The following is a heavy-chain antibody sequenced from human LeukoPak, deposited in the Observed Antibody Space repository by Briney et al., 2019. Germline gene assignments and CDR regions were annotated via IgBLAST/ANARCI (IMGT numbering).Heavy chain of an antibody. CDR2: ISSSSSYI. CDR1: GFTFSSYS. Sequence: GGSLRLSCAASGFTFSSYSMNWVRQAPGKGLELVSSISSSSSYIYYADSVKGRFTISRDNAKNSLYLQMNSLRAEDTAVYYCARGDDILTGYLGAPYWAQGTLVTVSS. D-gene: IGHD3-9*01. V-gene: IGHV3-21*01. CDR3: ARGDDILTGYLGAPY. J-gene: IGHJ4*02.